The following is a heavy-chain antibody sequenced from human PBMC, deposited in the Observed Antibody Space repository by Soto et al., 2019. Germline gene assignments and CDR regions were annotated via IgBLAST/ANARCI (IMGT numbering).Heavy chain of an antibody. J-gene: IGHJ2*01. CDR2: MNPNSGNT. Sequence: QVQLLQSGAEVKKPGTSVRVSCRASGYTFKDYDINWVRRAPGQGLEWMGWMNPNSGNTAYARKFHDRITMTRSVSARTAFMELSSVTPEDAAVYYCARRMTWSLWCFDLWGSGTQVTVSS. V-gene: IGHV1-8*01. CDR1: GYTFKDYD. CDR3: ARRMTWSLWCFDL. D-gene: IGHD3-3*01.